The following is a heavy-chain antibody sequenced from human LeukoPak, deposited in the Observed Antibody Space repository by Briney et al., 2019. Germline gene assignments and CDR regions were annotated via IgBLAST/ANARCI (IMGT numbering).Heavy chain of an antibody. CDR2: IYYSGST. V-gene: IGHV4-39*01. CDR3: ARRAIVVVPAAEFDY. J-gene: IGHJ4*02. Sequence: SETLSLTCTVSGGSISSSSYYWGWIRQPPGKGLEWIGSIYYSGSTYYNPSLKSRVTISVDTSKNQSSLKLSSVTAADTAVYYCARRAIVVVPAAEFDYWGQGTLVTVSS. CDR1: GGSISSSSYY. D-gene: IGHD2-2*01.